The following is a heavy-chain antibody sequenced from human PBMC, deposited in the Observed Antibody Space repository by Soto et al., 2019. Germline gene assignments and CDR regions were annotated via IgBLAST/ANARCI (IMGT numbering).Heavy chain of an antibody. D-gene: IGHD1-26*01. CDR1: GFTFSSYW. CDR2: IKGDEVTT. Sequence: GGSLRLSCAVSGFTFSSYWVHWVRQAPGKGLEWVSRIKGDEVTTNYADSVKGRFTISRDNAKHTVYLQMNSLTTEDTAVYYCARGAFGAYYFDSWGQGTLVTVSS. CDR3: ARGAFGAYYFDS. J-gene: IGHJ4*02. V-gene: IGHV3-74*01.